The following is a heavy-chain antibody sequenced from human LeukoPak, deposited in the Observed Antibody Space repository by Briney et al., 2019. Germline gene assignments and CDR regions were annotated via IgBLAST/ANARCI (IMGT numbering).Heavy chain of an antibody. CDR1: GFTFSASS. CDR2: ISGSGGST. D-gene: IGHD3-10*01. J-gene: IGHJ5*02. V-gene: IGHV3-23*01. CDR3: AKDRRLYYPNWFDP. Sequence: PGGSLRLSCAASGFTFSASSMHWVRQAPGKGLEWVSAISGSGGSTYYADSVKGRFTISRDNSKNTLYLQMNSLRAEDTAVYYCAKDRRLYYPNWFDPWGQGTLVTVS.